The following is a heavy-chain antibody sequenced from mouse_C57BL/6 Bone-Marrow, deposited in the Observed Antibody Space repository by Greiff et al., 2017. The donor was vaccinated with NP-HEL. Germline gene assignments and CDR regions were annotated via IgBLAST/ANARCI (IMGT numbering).Heavy chain of an antibody. CDR3: ARDGYYWGYAMDY. CDR2: IYPRSGNT. V-gene: IGHV1-81*01. CDR1: GYTFTSYG. Sequence: VQLVESGAELARPGASVKLSCKASGYTFTSYGISWVKQRTGQGLEWIGEIYPRSGNTYYNEKFKGKATLTADKSSSTAYMELRSLTSEDSAVYFCARDGYYWGYAMDYWGQGTSVTVSS. J-gene: IGHJ4*01. D-gene: IGHD2-3*01.